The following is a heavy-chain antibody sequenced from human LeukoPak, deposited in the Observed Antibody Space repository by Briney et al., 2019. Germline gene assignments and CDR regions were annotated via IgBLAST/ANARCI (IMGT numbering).Heavy chain of an antibody. D-gene: IGHD2-2*01. Sequence: ASVKVSCKASGYTFTSFGITWVRQAPGQGLEWMGWISAYNGNTHYAPKFQGRLTMTTDTSTSTAYMELRSLRSDDTAVYYCARAPGYCGSTSCYWSDSWGQGTLVTVSS. CDR1: GYTFTSFG. CDR2: ISAYNGNT. CDR3: ARAPGYCGSTSCYWSDS. J-gene: IGHJ5*01. V-gene: IGHV1-18*01.